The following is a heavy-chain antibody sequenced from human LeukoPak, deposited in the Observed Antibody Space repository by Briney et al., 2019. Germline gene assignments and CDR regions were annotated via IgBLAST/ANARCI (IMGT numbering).Heavy chain of an antibody. J-gene: IGHJ4*02. Sequence: SQTLSLTCTVSGGSISSGDYYWSWIRQPPGKGLEWIGYIYYSGSTYYNPSLKSRVTISVDTSKNQFSLKLSSVTAADTAVYYCARVLRDLTMVRGVTEVYYFDYWGQGTLVTVSS. V-gene: IGHV4-30-4*01. D-gene: IGHD3-10*01. CDR2: IYYSGST. CDR3: ARVLRDLTMVRGVTEVYYFDY. CDR1: GGSISSGDYY.